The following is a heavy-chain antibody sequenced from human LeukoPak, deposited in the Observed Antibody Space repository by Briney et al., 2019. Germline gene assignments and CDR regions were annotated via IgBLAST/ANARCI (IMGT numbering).Heavy chain of an antibody. J-gene: IGHJ4*02. CDR3: AKDHGSSWQQLVFPVDY. D-gene: IGHD6-13*01. V-gene: IGHV3-23*01. Sequence: GGSLRLSCAAAGFTFNNYAMSWVRQAPGKGLKWVSGISSGGSTYYADSVKGRFTISRDNSKNTLYLQMNSLRAEDTAVYYCAKDHGSSWQQLVFPVDYWGQGTLVTVSS. CDR1: GFTFNNYA. CDR2: ISSGGST.